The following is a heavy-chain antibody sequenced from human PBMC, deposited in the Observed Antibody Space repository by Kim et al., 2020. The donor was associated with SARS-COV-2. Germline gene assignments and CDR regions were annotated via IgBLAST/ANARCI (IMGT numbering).Heavy chain of an antibody. D-gene: IGHD3-10*01. CDR3: ARAPSLWFGENSLDY. Sequence: PTLKSRVTISVDTATNQFSLKLSSVTAADTAVYYCARAPSLWFGENSLDYWGQGTLVTVSS. J-gene: IGHJ4*02. V-gene: IGHV4-34*01.